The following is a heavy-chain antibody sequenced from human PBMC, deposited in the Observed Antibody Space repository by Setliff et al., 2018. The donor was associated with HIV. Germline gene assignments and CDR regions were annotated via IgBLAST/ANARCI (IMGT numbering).Heavy chain of an antibody. CDR2: INLNSGGT. CDR3: ARDRRGGIFGVVSANWFDP. CDR1: GYTFSGYH. V-gene: IGHV1-2*06. D-gene: IGHD3-3*01. J-gene: IGHJ5*02. Sequence: ASVKVSCKASGYTFSGYHIHWVRQAPGQGLEWMGRINLNSGGTNYAQKFQSRVTMTRDTSINTAYMELSSLKSDDTAIYFCARDRRGGIFGVVSANWFDPWGQGTLVTVS.